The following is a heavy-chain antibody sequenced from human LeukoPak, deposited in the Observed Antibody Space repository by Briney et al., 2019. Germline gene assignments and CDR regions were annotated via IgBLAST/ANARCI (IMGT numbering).Heavy chain of an antibody. Sequence: GGSLRLSCAASGFTFSSYAMSWVRQAPEKGLEWVSRISGTSASTSYTDSVKGRFTISRDNSKNTLYLQMNSLKIEDTAIYYCAKIKDRMVPDRPIDFWGQGTLVTVSS. V-gene: IGHV3-23*01. CDR3: AKIKDRMVPDRPIDF. D-gene: IGHD3-10*01. CDR2: ISGTSAST. CDR1: GFTFSSYA. J-gene: IGHJ4*02.